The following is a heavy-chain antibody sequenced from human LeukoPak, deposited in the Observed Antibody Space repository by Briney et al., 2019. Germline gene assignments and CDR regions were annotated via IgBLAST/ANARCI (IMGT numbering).Heavy chain of an antibody. CDR3: ARAGHYYDSSGLDY. D-gene: IGHD3-22*01. CDR2: IYYSGST. CDR1: GGSISSYY. V-gene: IGHV4-59*01. Sequence: SETLSLTCTVSGGSISSYYWSWIRQPPGKGLEWIGYIYYSGSTNYNPSLKSRVTISVDTSKNQFSLKLSSVTAADTAVYYCARAGHYYDSSGLDYWGQGTLVTVSS. J-gene: IGHJ4*02.